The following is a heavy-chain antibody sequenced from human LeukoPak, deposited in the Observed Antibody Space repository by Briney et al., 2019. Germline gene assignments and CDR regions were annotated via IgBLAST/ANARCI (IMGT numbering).Heavy chain of an antibody. D-gene: IGHD2-15*01. V-gene: IGHV1-24*01. CDR1: GYTLTELS. Sequence: ASVKVSXKVSGYTLTELSMHWVRQAPGKGLEWMGGFDPEDGETIYAQKFQGRVTMTEDTSTDTAYMELSSLRSEDTAVYYCATYRGGQAAGGLFDYWGQGTLVTVSS. CDR3: ATYRGGQAAGGLFDY. CDR2: FDPEDGET. J-gene: IGHJ4*02.